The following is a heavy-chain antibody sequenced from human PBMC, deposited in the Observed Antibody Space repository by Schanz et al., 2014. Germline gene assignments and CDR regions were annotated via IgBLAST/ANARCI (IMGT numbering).Heavy chain of an antibody. J-gene: IGHJ4*02. V-gene: IGHV3-23*01. CDR3: ARKVVATIGGYYDN. CDR1: GFSFSGFP. CDR2: MSGSGGST. Sequence: EVQLLESGGGLVQPGGPRRLSCATSGFSFSGFPMSWFPRAPGKGLEWVSAMSGSGGSTYNADSVKGRFTISRDNTKNSLFLQMNSLRAEDTAVYYCARKVVATIGGYYDNWGQGTLVIVSS. D-gene: IGHD5-12*01.